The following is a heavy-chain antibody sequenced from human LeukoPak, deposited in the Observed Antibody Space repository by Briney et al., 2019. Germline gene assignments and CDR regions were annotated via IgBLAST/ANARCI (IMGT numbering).Heavy chain of an antibody. CDR2: ITVSTSYI. D-gene: IGHD2-21*02. V-gene: IGHV3-21*01. J-gene: IGHJ2*01. CDR1: GFTFSTYS. CDR3: ARLAYCGGDCYWFDV. Sequence: GGSLRLSCAASGFTFSTYSMNWVRQAPGKGLEWVSSITVSTSYIYYADSVRGRFTISRDNAKNSLYLQMNSLRAEDTAVYYCARLAYCGGDCYWFDVWGRGTLVTISS.